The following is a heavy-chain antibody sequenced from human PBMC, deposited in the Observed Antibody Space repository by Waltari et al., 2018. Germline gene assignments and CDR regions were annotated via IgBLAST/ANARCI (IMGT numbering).Heavy chain of an antibody. CDR1: GGSFSGYY. J-gene: IGHJ6*03. Sequence: QVQLQQWGAGLLKPSETLSLTCAVYGGSFSGYYWSWIRQPPGKGLEWIGEINHSGSTNYNPSLKSRVTISVDTSKNQFSLKLSSVTAADTAVYYCARGSDIVVVPAAPGGYYYMDVWGKGTTVTVSS. CDR2: INHSGST. CDR3: ARGSDIVVVPAAPGGYYYMDV. V-gene: IGHV4-34*01. D-gene: IGHD2-2*01.